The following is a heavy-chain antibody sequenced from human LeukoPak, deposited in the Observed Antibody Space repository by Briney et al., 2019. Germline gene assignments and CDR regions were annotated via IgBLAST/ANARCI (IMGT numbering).Heavy chain of an antibody. D-gene: IGHD3-9*01. J-gene: IGHJ6*03. CDR1: GFSVSSNY. Sequence: GGSLRLSCAASGFSVSSNYMSWVRQAPGKGLEWVANIKQDGSEKYYVDSVKGRFTISRDNAKNSLYLQMNSLRAEDTAVYYCARDLAGYYIPYYYYYMDVWGKGTTVTVSS. CDR2: IKQDGSEK. CDR3: ARDLAGYYIPYYYYYMDV. V-gene: IGHV3-7*01.